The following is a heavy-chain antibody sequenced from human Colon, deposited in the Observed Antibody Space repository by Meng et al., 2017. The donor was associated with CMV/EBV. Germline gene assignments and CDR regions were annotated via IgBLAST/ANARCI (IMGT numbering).Heavy chain of an antibody. CDR3: AKYPSGCIGGSCFPALFDY. J-gene: IGHJ4*02. Sequence: FSCSFTSWGRRAPGQGLEYVSSIISCISSIYYAASVKRRFPISRANATNSPSLQMYSLIADDTAVYSCAKYPSGCIGGSCFPALFDYWGQGTLVTVSS. V-gene: IGHV3-21*01. CDR2: IISCISSI. D-gene: IGHD2-15*01. CDR1: FSCSF.